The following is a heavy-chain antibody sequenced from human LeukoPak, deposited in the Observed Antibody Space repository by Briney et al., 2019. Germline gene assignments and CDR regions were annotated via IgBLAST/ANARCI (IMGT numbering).Heavy chain of an antibody. Sequence: SETLSLTCAVSGGSISSSNWWSWVRQPPGKGLEWIGEIYHSGSTNYNPSLKSRVTISVDKSKNQFSLKLSSVTAADTAVYYCARGHPSGSGSYYDVYFDYWGQGTQVTVSS. D-gene: IGHD3-10*01. V-gene: IGHV4-4*02. CDR2: IYHSGST. CDR3: ARGHPSGSGSYYDVYFDY. CDR1: GGSISSSNW. J-gene: IGHJ4*02.